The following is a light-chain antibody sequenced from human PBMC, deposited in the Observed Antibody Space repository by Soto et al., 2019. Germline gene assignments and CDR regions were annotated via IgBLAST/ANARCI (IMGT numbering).Light chain of an antibody. J-gene: IGKJ2*01. CDR3: MQALQTPYT. CDR2: LGS. V-gene: IGKV2-28*01. Sequence: EIVMTQSPPSLTVTPGEPASISCRSSQRLLHSNGNNFLDWYLQKPGQSPQLLIYLGSNRASGVPDRVSGSAAGTDFTLKISRVEAEDVGVYYCMQALQTPYTFGPGTKLESK. CDR1: QRLLHSNGNNF.